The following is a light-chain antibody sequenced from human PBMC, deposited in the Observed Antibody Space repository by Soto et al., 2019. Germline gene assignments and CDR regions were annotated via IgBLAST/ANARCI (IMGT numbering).Light chain of an antibody. V-gene: IGKV3-20*01. Sequence: EIVLTQSPGTLSLSPGERATLSCRASQSVSSSYLGWYQQKPGQAPRLLIFAASSRATGVPDRFSGSGSGTDFPLTISRLEPEDFAVYFCQQYGSTPTFGGGTQVEIK. CDR2: AAS. J-gene: IGKJ4*01. CDR1: QSVSSSY. CDR3: QQYGSTPT.